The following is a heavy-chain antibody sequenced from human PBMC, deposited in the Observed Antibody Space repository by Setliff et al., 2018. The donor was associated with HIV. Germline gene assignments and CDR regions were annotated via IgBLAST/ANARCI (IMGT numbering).Heavy chain of an antibody. CDR1: GYTLAGYF. CDR2: IIPILEKT. CDR3: ARGYNWNYVLAY. V-gene: IGHV1-69*10. Sequence: ASVKVSCKASGYTLAGYFMHWVRQAPGQGLEWLGGIIPILEKTNYAQKFQGRVTITADTSTSTAYMELSSLTSEDTAVYYCARGYNWNYVLAYWGQGTLVTVSS. D-gene: IGHD1-7*01. J-gene: IGHJ4*02.